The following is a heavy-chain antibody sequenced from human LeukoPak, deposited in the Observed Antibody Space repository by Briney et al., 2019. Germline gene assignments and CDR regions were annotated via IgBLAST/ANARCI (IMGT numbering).Heavy chain of an antibody. CDR2: IYYSGST. Sequence: SETLSLTCTVSGGSISSSSYYWGWIRQPPGKGLEWIGSIYYSGSTYYNPSLKSRVTISVDTSKNQFSLKLSSVTAADTAVYYCARTPRVVTPYYYYYYMDVWGKGTTVTVSS. CDR1: GGSISSSSYY. D-gene: IGHD4-23*01. V-gene: IGHV4-39*07. J-gene: IGHJ6*03. CDR3: ARTPRVVTPYYYYYYMDV.